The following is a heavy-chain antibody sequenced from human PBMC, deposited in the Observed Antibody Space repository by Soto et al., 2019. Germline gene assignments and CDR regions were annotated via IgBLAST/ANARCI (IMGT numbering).Heavy chain of an antibody. CDR2: IWYDGSNK. CDR3: AYSGSYRDAFEI. V-gene: IGHV3-33*01. J-gene: IGHJ3*02. D-gene: IGHD1-26*01. CDR1: GFTFSSYG. Sequence: GSLRLSCAASGFTFSSYGMHWVRQAPGKGLEWVAVIWYDGSNKYYADSVKGRFTISRDNSKNTLYLQMNSLRAEDTAVYYCAYSGSYRDAFEIWGQGTMVTVSS.